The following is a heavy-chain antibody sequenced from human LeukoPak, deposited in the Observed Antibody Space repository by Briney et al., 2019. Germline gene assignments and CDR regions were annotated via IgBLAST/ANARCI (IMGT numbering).Heavy chain of an antibody. Sequence: PGGSLRLSCAASGFTFDDYGMSWVRQAPGKGLEWVSGINWNGGSTGYADSVKGRFTISRDNAKNSLYLQMNSLRAEDTALYHCARMTSPRTPDILTGYYTNIDYYMDVWGKGTTVTISS. CDR1: GFTFDDYG. CDR2: INWNGGST. J-gene: IGHJ6*03. CDR3: ARMTSPRTPDILTGYYTNIDYYMDV. V-gene: IGHV3-20*01. D-gene: IGHD3-9*01.